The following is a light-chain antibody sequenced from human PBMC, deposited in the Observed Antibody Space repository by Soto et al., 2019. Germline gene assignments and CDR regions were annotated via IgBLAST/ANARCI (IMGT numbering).Light chain of an antibody. CDR1: SSDVGAYNY. V-gene: IGLV2-11*01. CDR3: CSYAGSNTGV. Sequence: QSALTQPRSVSGSPGQSVTISCTGTSSDVGAYNYVSWYQQHPGKAPNFMIYYVNKRPSGVPDRFSGSKSGNTASLTISGLQAEDEADYYCCSYAGSNTGVFGGGTKLTVL. CDR2: YVN. J-gene: IGLJ3*02.